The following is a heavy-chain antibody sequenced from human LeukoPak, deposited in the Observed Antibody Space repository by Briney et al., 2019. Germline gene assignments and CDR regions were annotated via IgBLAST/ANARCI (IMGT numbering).Heavy chain of an antibody. CDR3: AREETWGIVGPTAFDY. J-gene: IGHJ4*02. CDR1: GGSISSSSYY. V-gene: IGHV4-39*07. D-gene: IGHD1-26*01. Sequence: SETLSLTCTVSGGSISSSSYYWGWIRRPPGKGLEWIGSVYFTGDTYNNPSLKSRVTISVDTSKNQFSLELSSVTAADTAVYYCAREETWGIVGPTAFDYWGQGTLVTVSS. CDR2: VYFTGDT.